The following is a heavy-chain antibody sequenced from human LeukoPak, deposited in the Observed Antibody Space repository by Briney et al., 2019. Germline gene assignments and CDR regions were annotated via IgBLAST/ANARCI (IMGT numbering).Heavy chain of an antibody. Sequence: PSETLSLTCTVSGGSISSNGHYWGWIRQPPGKGLEWIGHIYHSGSTYYNASLKSRVTISIDTSKHQFSLKLSSVTAADTAVYYCARGSESYYDSSGYNFWFDPWGQGTLVTVSS. CDR3: ARGSESYYDSSGYNFWFDP. J-gene: IGHJ5*02. CDR2: IYHSGST. CDR1: GGSISSNGHY. V-gene: IGHV4-39*07. D-gene: IGHD3-22*01.